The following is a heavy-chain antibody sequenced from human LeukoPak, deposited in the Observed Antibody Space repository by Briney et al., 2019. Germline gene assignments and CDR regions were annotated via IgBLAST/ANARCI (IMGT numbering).Heavy chain of an antibody. CDR1: GFTFSSYA. D-gene: IGHD3-22*01. CDR3: AKHLWMAPPDYDYYDSSGYYYVGFDY. J-gene: IGHJ4*02. Sequence: GGSLRLSCAASGFTFSSYAMSWVRQAPGKGLEWVSAISGSGGSTYYADSVKGRFTISRDNSKNTLYLQMNSLRAEDTAVYYCAKHLWMAPPDYDYYDSSGYYYVGFDYWGQGTLVTVSS. CDR2: ISGSGGST. V-gene: IGHV3-23*01.